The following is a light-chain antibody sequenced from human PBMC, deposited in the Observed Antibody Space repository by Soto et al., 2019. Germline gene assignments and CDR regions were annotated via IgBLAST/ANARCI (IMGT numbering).Light chain of an antibody. V-gene: IGLV2-8*01. Sequence: QSVVTHPPSASGSPCQSVAISCTGTSSDVGGYNYVSWYQQHPGKAPKLMIYEVNKRPSGVPDRFSGSKSGNTASLTVSGLQAEDEADYYCSSYAGSSNVFGTGTKVTVL. J-gene: IGLJ1*01. CDR1: SSDVGGYNY. CDR2: EVN. CDR3: SSYAGSSNV.